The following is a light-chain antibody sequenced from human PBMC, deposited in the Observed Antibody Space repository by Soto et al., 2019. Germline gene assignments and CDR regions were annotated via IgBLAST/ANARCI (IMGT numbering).Light chain of an antibody. CDR1: SSDVGSYNL. V-gene: IGLV2-23*01. CDR3: CSYAGSSSCV. J-gene: IGLJ1*01. Sequence: QSALTQPASVSGSPGQSITISCTGTSSDVGSYNLVSWFQHHPGKAPKLLIYEGTKRPSGVSNRFSGSKSGNTASLKISGLQAEDEADYYCCSYAGSSSCVFGTGTKGTVL. CDR2: EGT.